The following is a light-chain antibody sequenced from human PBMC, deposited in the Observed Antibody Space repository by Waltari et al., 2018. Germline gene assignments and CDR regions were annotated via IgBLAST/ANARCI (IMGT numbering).Light chain of an antibody. CDR1: QDISNY. V-gene: IGKV1-33*01. J-gene: IGKJ3*01. Sequence: DIQMTQSPSSLSASVGDRVTITCQASQDISNYLNWYQQKPGKAPKLLIYDASNLETGVPSRFSWSGSGTDFTFTISSLQPEDIATYYCQQYDNPPVTFGPGTKVDIK. CDR2: DAS. CDR3: QQYDNPPVT.